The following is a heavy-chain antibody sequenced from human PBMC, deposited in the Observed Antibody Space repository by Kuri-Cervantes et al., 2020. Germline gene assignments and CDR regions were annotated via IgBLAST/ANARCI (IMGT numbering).Heavy chain of an antibody. J-gene: IGHJ3*02. CDR1: GFTFSSYG. D-gene: IGHD4-23*01. CDR2: ISYDGSNK. V-gene: IGHV3-30*03. Sequence: GGSLRLSCAASGFTFSSYGMHWVRQAPGKGLGWVAVISYDGSNKYYADSVKGRFTISRDNSKNTLYLQMNSLRAEDTAVYYCATSPDYGGNSWGAFDIRGQGTMVTVSS. CDR3: ATSPDYGGNSWGAFDI.